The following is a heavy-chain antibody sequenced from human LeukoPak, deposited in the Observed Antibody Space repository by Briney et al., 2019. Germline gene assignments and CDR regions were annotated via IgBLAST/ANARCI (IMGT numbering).Heavy chain of an antibody. CDR1: GFTFSSYG. J-gene: IGHJ4*02. D-gene: IGHD2-8*02. Sequence: PGRSLRLSCAASGFTFSSYGMHWVRQAPGKGLEWVAVIGYDGSKKYYADSVKGRFTISRDNSKNTLYLQMDSLRAEDTAVYYCARYNTGSVDYWGQGTLVTVSS. CDR3: ARYNTGSVDY. V-gene: IGHV3-33*01. CDR2: IGYDGSKK.